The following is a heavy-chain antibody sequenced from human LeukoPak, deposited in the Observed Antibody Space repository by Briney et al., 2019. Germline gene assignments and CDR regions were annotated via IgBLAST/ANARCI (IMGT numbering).Heavy chain of an antibody. V-gene: IGHV4-34*01. J-gene: IGHJ6*03. Sequence: ADPLSLTCGVCGGSFSVYYWTWVRQPPGKGLEWIGEINRSGATKYNPSLKSRVPISLHTSNDLSSLTLNSVTAADTAVYYCARGEGTLAGRRWPYSFYYYVDVWGKGTTVTVSS. CDR1: GGSFSVYY. CDR3: ARGEGTLAGRRWPYSFYYYVDV. CDR2: INRSGAT. D-gene: IGHD6-19*01.